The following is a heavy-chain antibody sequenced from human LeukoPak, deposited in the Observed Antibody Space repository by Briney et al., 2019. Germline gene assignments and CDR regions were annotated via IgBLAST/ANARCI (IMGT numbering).Heavy chain of an antibody. CDR3: ARSSYSSSSSV. CDR1: GFTFSTYW. CDR2: INSDVRST. J-gene: IGHJ3*01. V-gene: IGHV3-74*01. D-gene: IGHD6-6*01. Sequence: GGSLRLSCAASGFTFSTYWMHWVRQAPGKGPVWVSHINSDVRSTSYADSVKGRFTISRDNAKNSLYLQINSLRAEDTAVYYCARSSYSSSSSVWGQGTMVTVSS.